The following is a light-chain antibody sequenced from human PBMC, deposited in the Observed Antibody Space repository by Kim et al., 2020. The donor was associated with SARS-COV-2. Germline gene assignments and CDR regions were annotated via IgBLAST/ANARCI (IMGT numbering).Light chain of an antibody. V-gene: IGLV3-1*01. J-gene: IGLJ2*01. CDR3: QAWDSSTVV. CDR2: QDS. Sequence: SSSLPPPPSVSVSPGQTASITCSGDKLGDKYACWYQQKPGQSPVLVIYQDSKRPSGIPERFSGSNSGNTATLTISGTQAMDEADYYCQAWDSSTVV. CDR1: KLGDKY.